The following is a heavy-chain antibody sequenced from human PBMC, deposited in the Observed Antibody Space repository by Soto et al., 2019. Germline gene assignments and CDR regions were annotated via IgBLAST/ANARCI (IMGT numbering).Heavy chain of an antibody. D-gene: IGHD3-10*01. J-gene: IGHJ6*02. V-gene: IGHV3-64*04. CDR2: INVNATDI. CDR1: GFTFDHYT. Sequence: GGSLRLSCSVSGFTFDHYTIHWVRQAPGRGLEFVSAINVNATDIYYAESVKGRFSISRDNSKNTVYLQMNSLIYEDTAVYYCARVLYNYYGMDVWGQGTTVTVSS. CDR3: ARVLYNYYGMDV.